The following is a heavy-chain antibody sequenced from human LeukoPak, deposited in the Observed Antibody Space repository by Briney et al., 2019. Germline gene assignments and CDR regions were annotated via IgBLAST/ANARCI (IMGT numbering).Heavy chain of an antibody. CDR3: AKDRGGDSSSWYPDAFDI. CDR1: GFTFSSYG. D-gene: IGHD6-13*01. CDR2: ISGSGGST. Sequence: PGGSLRLSCAASGFTFSSYGMSWVRQAPGKGLEWVSAISGSGGSTYYADSVKGRFTISRDNSKNTLYLQMNSLRAEDTAVYYCAKDRGGDSSSWYPDAFDIWGQGTMVTVSS. J-gene: IGHJ3*02. V-gene: IGHV3-23*01.